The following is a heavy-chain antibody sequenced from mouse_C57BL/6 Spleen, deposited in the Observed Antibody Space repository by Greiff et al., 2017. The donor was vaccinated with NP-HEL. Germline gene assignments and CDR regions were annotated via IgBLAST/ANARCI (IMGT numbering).Heavy chain of an antibody. Sequence: EVKLVESGGGLVKPGGSLKLSCAASGFTFSDYGMHWVRQAPEKGLEWVAYISSGSSTIYYADTVKGRFPISQDNAKNPLFLQMTGLRSEDTAMYYCARDGYNAIAYWGQGTLVTVSA. D-gene: IGHD2-3*01. CDR2: ISSGSSTI. CDR1: GFTFSDYG. V-gene: IGHV5-17*01. J-gene: IGHJ3*01. CDR3: ARDGYNAIAY.